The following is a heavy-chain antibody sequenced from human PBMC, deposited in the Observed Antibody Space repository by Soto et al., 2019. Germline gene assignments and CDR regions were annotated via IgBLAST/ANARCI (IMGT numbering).Heavy chain of an antibody. V-gene: IGHV3-23*01. Sequence: PGGSLRLSCAASGPSFRTYGMSWVRQAPGKGLEWVSSISGSDGRTYYPDSVKGRFTISRDNSKNTLYLQMNSLRAEDTAVYYCAKVGGGKNYRALDYWGQGTLVTVSS. CDR1: GPSFRTYG. J-gene: IGHJ4*02. CDR3: AKVGGGKNYRALDY. CDR2: ISGSDGRT. D-gene: IGHD3-16*01.